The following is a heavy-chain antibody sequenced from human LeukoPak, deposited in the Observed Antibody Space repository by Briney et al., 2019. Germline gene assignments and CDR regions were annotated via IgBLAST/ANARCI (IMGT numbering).Heavy chain of an antibody. CDR1: GGSISSGSYY. D-gene: IGHD3-10*01. CDR3: ARGTSYDMDV. J-gene: IGHJ6*03. Sequence: SETLSLTCTVSGGSISSGSYYWSWIRQPAGKGLEWIGRMHTSGTTNYNPSHKSRVTISVDTSKNHFSLKLSSVTAADTAIYFCARGTSYDMDVWGKGTTVSVSS. CDR2: MHTSGTT. V-gene: IGHV4-61*02.